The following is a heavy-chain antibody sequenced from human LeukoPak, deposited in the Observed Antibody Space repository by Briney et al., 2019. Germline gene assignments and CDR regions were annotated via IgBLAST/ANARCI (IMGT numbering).Heavy chain of an antibody. D-gene: IGHD4-23*01. CDR2: IIPIFGTA. V-gene: IGHV1-69*13. J-gene: IGHJ4*02. CDR3: ARDRDDYGGYYFDY. Sequence: GASVKVSCEASGGTFSSYAISWVRQAPGQGLEWMGGIIPIFGTANYAQKFQGRVTITADESTSTAYMELSSLRSEDTAVYYCARDRDDYGGYYFDYWGQGTLVTVSS. CDR1: GGTFSSYA.